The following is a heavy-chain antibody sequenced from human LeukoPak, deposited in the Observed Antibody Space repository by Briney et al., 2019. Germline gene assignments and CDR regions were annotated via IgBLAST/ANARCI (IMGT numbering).Heavy chain of an antibody. CDR3: ARFNRAYDSSGYYYVNDY. CDR1: GYTFTSYG. CDR2: MNPNSGNT. Sequence: ASVKVSCKASGYTFTSYGINWVRQATGQGLEWMGWMNPNSGNTGYAQKFQGRVTMTRNTSISTAYMELSSLRSEDTAVYYCARFNRAYDSSGYYYVNDYWGQGTLVTVSS. V-gene: IGHV1-8*02. D-gene: IGHD3-22*01. J-gene: IGHJ4*02.